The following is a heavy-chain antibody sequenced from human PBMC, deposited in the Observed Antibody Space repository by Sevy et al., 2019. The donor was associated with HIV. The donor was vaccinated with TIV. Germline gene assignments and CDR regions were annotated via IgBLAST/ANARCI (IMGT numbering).Heavy chain of an antibody. Sequence: ASVKVSCKASGYTFTGYYMHWVRQAPGQGLEWMGRINPNRGGTNYAQKFQGRVTMTRDTSISTAYMELSRLRSDDTAVYYCARANRAIAARADYWGQGTLVTVSS. J-gene: IGHJ4*02. D-gene: IGHD6-6*01. CDR1: GYTFTGYY. V-gene: IGHV1-2*06. CDR3: ARANRAIAARADY. CDR2: INPNRGGT.